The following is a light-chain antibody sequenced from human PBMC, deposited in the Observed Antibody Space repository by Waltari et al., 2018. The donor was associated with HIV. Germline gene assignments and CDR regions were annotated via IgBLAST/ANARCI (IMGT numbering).Light chain of an antibody. CDR2: ASS. Sequence: IQMTQSPSSLSASVGYIVTLSCRASQYISSYLNWYQQKAGKDPRLLIYASSTLQSGVPSRFSGSGSGTDFTLTISSLQPEDFATYHCQQSYDTPAFTFGGGTKVEIK. CDR3: QQSYDTPAFT. V-gene: IGKV1-39*01. J-gene: IGKJ4*01. CDR1: QYISSY.